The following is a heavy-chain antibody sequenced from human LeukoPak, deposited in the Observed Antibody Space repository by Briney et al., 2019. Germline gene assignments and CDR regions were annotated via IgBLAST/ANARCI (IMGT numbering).Heavy chain of an antibody. CDR2: ISSSDGTR. CDR1: GFTFSSYE. J-gene: IGHJ4*02. V-gene: IGHV3-48*03. CDR3: ARENVSAVAGNFDY. D-gene: IGHD6-19*01. Sequence: GGSLRLSCAASGFTFSSYEMNWVRQAPGKGLEWVSYISSSDGTRTYADSVKGRFTISRDNAKNSLYLEMNSLRAEDTAVYYCARENVSAVAGNFDYWGQGTLVTVSS.